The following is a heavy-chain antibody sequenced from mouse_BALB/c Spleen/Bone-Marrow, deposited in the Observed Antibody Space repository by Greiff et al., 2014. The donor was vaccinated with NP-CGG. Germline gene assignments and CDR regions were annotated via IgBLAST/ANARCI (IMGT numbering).Heavy chain of an antibody. CDR3: ATGTFAY. CDR2: ISNGGGST. Sequence: EVQGVESGGGLVQPGGSLKLSCAASGFTFSSYTMSWVRQTPEKRLEWVAYISNGGGSTYYPDTVKGRFTISRDNAKNTLYLQMSSLKSEDTAMYHCATGTFAYWGQGTLVTVSA. CDR1: GFTFSSYT. D-gene: IGHD4-1*01. V-gene: IGHV5-12-2*01. J-gene: IGHJ3*01.